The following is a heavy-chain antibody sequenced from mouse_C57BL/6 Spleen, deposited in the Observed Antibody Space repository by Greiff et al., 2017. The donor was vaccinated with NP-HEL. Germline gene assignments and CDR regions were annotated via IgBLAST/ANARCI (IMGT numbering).Heavy chain of an antibody. V-gene: IGHV1-26*01. CDR3: ARIPTTGFAY. CDR2: INPNNGGT. Sequence: EVQLQQSGPELVKPGASVKISCKASGYTFTDYYMNWVKQSHGKSLEWIGDINPNNGGTSYNQKFKGKATLTVDKSSSTAYMELRSLTSEDSAVYYCARIPTTGFAYWGQGTLVTVSA. D-gene: IGHD1-1*01. J-gene: IGHJ3*01. CDR1: GYTFTDYY.